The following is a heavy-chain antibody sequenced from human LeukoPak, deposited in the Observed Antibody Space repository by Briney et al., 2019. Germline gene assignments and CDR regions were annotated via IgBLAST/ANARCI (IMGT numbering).Heavy chain of an antibody. CDR3: ARRAHTYYYGSGSYIDY. CDR2: MNPNSGNT. D-gene: IGHD3-10*01. CDR1: GYTFTSYD. V-gene: IGHV1-8*01. Sequence: ASVKVSCKASGYTFTSYDINWVRQATGQGLEWVGWMNPNSGNTGYAQKFQGRVTMTRNTSISTAYMELSSLRSEDTAVYYCARRAHTYYYGSGSYIDYWGQGTLVTVSS. J-gene: IGHJ4*02.